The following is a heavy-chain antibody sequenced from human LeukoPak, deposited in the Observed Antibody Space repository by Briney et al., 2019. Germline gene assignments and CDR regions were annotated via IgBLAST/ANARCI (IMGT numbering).Heavy chain of an antibody. CDR3: AREGSRRLYMDV. V-gene: IGHV4-39*07. CDR2: ISYSGTT. Sequence: SETLFLTCTVSSASISSSPYYWGWIRQSPGKGLEWIGSISYSGTTYYNPSLKSRVTISVDTSNNQFSLKLSSVTAADTAVYSCAREGSRRLYMDVWGKGTTVIVSS. D-gene: IGHD1-26*01. CDR1: SASISSSPYY. J-gene: IGHJ6*03.